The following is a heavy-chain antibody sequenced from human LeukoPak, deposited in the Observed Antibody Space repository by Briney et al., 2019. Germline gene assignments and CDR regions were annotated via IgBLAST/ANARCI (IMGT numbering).Heavy chain of an antibody. CDR2: IIPIFGTA. J-gene: IGHJ4*02. D-gene: IGHD6-13*01. Sequence: GASVKVSCKASGGTFSSYAISWVRQAPGQGLEWMGGIIPIFGTANYAQKFQGRVTITTDESTSTAYMELGSLRSEDTAVYYCARDRASSSWFDYWGQGTLVTVSS. V-gene: IGHV1-69*05. CDR3: ARDRASSSWFDY. CDR1: GGTFSSYA.